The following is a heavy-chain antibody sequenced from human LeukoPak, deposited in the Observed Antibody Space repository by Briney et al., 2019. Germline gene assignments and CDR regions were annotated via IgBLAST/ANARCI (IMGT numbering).Heavy chain of an antibody. J-gene: IGHJ4*02. CDR1: GFNFSDHY. CDR2: ISGSGATL. CDR3: ARALYGSSGYYDY. V-gene: IGHV3-11*01. Sequence: GGSLRLSCAASGFNFSDHYMSWVRQTPGRGLEWVTYISGSGATLHHADSVKGRFTISRDSAKNSLSLQMNSLRAEDTALYYCARALYGSSGYYDYWGQGILVTVSS. D-gene: IGHD3-22*01.